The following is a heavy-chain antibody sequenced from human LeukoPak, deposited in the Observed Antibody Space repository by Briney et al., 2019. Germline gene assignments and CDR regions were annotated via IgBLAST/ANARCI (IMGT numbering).Heavy chain of an antibody. D-gene: IGHD3-9*01. CDR1: GGSISSYY. Sequence: SETLSLTCTVSGGSISSYYWSWIRQPPGKGLEWIGYIYYSGSTNYNPSLKSRVTISVDTSKNQFSLKLSSVTAADTAVYYCARGLIYYDILTGYQPSAYFDYWGQGTLVTVSS. V-gene: IGHV4-59*01. CDR2: IYYSGST. J-gene: IGHJ4*02. CDR3: ARGLIYYDILTGYQPSAYFDY.